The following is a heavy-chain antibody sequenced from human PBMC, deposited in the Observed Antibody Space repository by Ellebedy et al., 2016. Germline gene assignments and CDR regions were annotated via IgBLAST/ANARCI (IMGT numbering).Heavy chain of an antibody. V-gene: IGHV3-30*04. D-gene: IGHD1-26*01. CDR3: ARDRYSGSSHPDY. Sequence: GGSLRLSXAASGFTFSSYAMHWVRQAPGKGLEWVAVISYDGSNKYYADSVKGRFTISRDNSKNTPYLQMNSLRAEDTAVYYCARDRYSGSSHPDYWGQGTLVTVSS. CDR2: ISYDGSNK. J-gene: IGHJ4*02. CDR1: GFTFSSYA.